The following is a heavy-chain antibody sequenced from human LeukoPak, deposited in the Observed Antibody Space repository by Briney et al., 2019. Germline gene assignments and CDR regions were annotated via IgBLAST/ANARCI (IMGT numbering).Heavy chain of an antibody. J-gene: IGHJ4*02. CDR1: GFTFSNYW. V-gene: IGHV3-74*01. D-gene: IGHD6-13*01. CDR2: IKSDGSVP. Sequence: PLGSLRLSCAASGFTFSNYWMHWVRQVPGKGLVWVSRIKSDGSVPYYADSVKGRFTISIDNARNMLYLQMNSLRVEDTAVYYCARDRRAADTDVDYWGQGTLVTVSS. CDR3: ARDRRAADTDVDY.